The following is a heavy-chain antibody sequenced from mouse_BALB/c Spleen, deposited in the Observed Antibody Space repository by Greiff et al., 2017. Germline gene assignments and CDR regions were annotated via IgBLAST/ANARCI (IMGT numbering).Heavy chain of an antibody. J-gene: IGHJ2*01. CDR3: TRGGLGAFDY. Sequence: VQLQESGAELVRPGASVTLSCKASGYTFTDYEMHWVKQTPVHGLEWIGAIDPETGGTAYNQKFKGKATLTADKSSSTAYMELRSLTSEDSAVYYCTRGGLGAFDYWGQGTTLTVSA. V-gene: IGHV1-15*01. CDR2: IDPETGGT. D-gene: IGHD3-3*01. CDR1: GYTFTDYE.